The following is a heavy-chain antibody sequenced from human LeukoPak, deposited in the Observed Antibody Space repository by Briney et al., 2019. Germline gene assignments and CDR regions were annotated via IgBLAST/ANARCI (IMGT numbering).Heavy chain of an antibody. J-gene: IGHJ4*02. Sequence: PSETLSLTCAVYGGSLSGYYWSWIRQPPGKGLEWIGEINHSGSTNYNPSLKSRVTISVDTPKNQFSLKLSSVTAADTAVYYCARTRTDYYDSSGYIYFDYWGQGTLVTVSS. D-gene: IGHD3-22*01. CDR1: GGSLSGYY. CDR2: INHSGST. CDR3: ARTRTDYYDSSGYIYFDY. V-gene: IGHV4-34*01.